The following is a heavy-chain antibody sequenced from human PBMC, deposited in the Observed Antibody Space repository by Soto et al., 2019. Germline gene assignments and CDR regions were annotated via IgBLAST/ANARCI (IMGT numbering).Heavy chain of an antibody. J-gene: IGHJ4*02. D-gene: IGHD5-18*01. CDR3: ARDPVPIQLWPSYYFDY. V-gene: IGHV1-3*01. CDR2: INAGNGST. Sequence: ASVKVSCKASGYTFTSYAMHWVRQAPGQRLEWMGWINAGNGSTKYSQKFQGRVTITRDTSASTAYMELSSLRSEDTAVYYCARDPVPIQLWPSYYFDYWGQGTLVTVSS. CDR1: GYTFTSYA.